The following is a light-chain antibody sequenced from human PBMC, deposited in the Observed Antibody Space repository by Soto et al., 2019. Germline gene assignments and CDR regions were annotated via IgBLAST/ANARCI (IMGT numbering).Light chain of an antibody. CDR3: QQYNSYST. J-gene: IGKJ5*01. Sequence: DIQMTQSPSTLSASVGDRVTITCRASQSISSWLAWYQQKPGKAPKLLISKASSLESGVPSRFSGSGYGTEFTLTISSLQPDDFATYYCQQYNSYSTFGQGTRLEIK. V-gene: IGKV1-5*03. CDR2: KAS. CDR1: QSISSW.